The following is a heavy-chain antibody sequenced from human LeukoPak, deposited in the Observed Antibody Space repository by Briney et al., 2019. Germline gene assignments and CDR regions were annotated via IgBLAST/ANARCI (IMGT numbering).Heavy chain of an antibody. CDR3: ARSPHILTGENFDY. J-gene: IGHJ4*02. Sequence: ASVKVSCKASEYTFTGYYMHWVRQAPGQGLEWMGWINPNHGDTNYAQKFQDRVSMTRDTSISTAYMHLSRLRSADTAVYYCARSPHILTGENFDYWGQGTLLTVSS. CDR2: INPNHGDT. V-gene: IGHV1-2*02. CDR1: EYTFTGYY. D-gene: IGHD3-9*01.